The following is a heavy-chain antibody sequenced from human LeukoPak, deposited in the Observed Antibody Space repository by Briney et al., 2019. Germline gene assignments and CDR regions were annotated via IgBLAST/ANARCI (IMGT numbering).Heavy chain of an antibody. CDR2: INHSGST. Sequence: PSETLSLTCAVYGGSFSGYYWSWIRQPPGKGLEWIGEINHSGSTNYNPSLKSRVTISVDTSKNQFSLKLSSVTAADTAVYYCARGLAGHKNWGQGTLVTVSS. CDR1: GGSFSGYY. J-gene: IGHJ4*02. D-gene: IGHD3-3*02. CDR3: ARGLAGHKN. V-gene: IGHV4-34*01.